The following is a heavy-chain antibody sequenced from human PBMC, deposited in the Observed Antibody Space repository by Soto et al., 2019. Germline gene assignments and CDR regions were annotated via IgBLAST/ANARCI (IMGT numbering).Heavy chain of an antibody. CDR3: AREFEFVLGGYDFYYGMDV. D-gene: IGHD5-12*01. V-gene: IGHV3-11*06. CDR2: ISSSSSYT. J-gene: IGHJ6*02. Sequence: GGSLRLSCADSGFTFSDYYMSWIRQAPGKGLEWVSYISSSSSYTNYADSVKGRFTISRDNAKNSLYLQMNSLRAEDTAVYYCAREFEFVLGGYDFYYGMDVWGQGTTVTVSS. CDR1: GFTFSDYY.